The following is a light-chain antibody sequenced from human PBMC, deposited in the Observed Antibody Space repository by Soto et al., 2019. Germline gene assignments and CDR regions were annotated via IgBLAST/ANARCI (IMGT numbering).Light chain of an antibody. CDR3: MQALQTPWT. CDR2: LGS. CDR1: QSLLHSSGDTY. V-gene: IGKV2-28*01. J-gene: IGKJ1*01. Sequence: DIVMTQSPLSLPVTPGEPASISCRSSQSLLHSSGDTYLDWYLQKPGQSPQLLIYLGSNRASGIPDRFGGSRSGTDFTLKISRVEAEDVGVYYCMQALQTPWTFGQGPKVEIK.